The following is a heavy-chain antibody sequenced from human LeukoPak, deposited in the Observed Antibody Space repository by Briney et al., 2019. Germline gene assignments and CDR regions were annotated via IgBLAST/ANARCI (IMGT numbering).Heavy chain of an antibody. CDR2: ISGSGTGT. Sequence: GGSLRLSCAASGLTFSSYAMSWVRQAPGKGLEWVSAISGSGTGTYYTDSVKGRFTISRDNSKNTLFLQMNSLRVEDTAVYYCAKGGVSSVYHAFGIWGQGTMVTVSS. CDR1: GLTFSSYA. CDR3: AKGGVSSVYHAFGI. D-gene: IGHD2-8*01. V-gene: IGHV3-23*01. J-gene: IGHJ3*02.